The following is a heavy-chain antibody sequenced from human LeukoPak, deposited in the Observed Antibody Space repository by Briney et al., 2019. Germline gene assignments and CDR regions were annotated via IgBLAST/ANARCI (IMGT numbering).Heavy chain of an antibody. CDR2: INHSGST. D-gene: IGHD6-6*01. Sequence: GSLRLSCAASGFTFSSYAMSWIRQPPGKGLEWIGEINHSGSTNYNPSLKSRVTITVHTSNKQFSLKLSSVTAADTAVYYCARQATIDYSSSGDAFDIWGQGTMVTVSS. CDR1: GFTFSSYA. J-gene: IGHJ3*02. V-gene: IGHV4-34*01. CDR3: ARQATIDYSSSGDAFDI.